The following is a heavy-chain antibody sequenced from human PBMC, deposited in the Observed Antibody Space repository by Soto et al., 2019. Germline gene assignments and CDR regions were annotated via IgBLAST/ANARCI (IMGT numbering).Heavy chain of an antibody. V-gene: IGHV3-30-3*01. CDR3: SRGGDIVVVPVDTYYYYGLDV. J-gene: IGHJ6*02. CDR1: GFTFNNFA. Sequence: PGGALRLCCADSGFTFNNFAMHWVRQAPGKGLKWVAFISYDGINKYYADSVKGRFTISRDNSKNTLYLQMNSLRAEDTAVYYCSRGGDIVVVPVDTYYYYGLDVWGQGTTVPVS. D-gene: IGHD2-2*01. CDR2: ISYDGINK.